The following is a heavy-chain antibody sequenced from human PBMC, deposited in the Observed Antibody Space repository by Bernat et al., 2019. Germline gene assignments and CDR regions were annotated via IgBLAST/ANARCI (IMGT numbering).Heavy chain of an antibody. V-gene: IGHV4-34*01. J-gene: IGHJ6*02. CDR3: ARLMTTVTDYYGMDV. CDR1: GGSFSGYY. CDR2: INHSGST. Sequence: QVQLQQWGAGLLKPSETLSLTCAVYGGSFSGYYWSWIRQPPGKGLEWIGEINHSGSTNYNPSLKSRVTISVDTSKNQFSLKLSSVTAADTAVYYCARLMTTVTDYYGMDVWGQGTTVTVSS. D-gene: IGHD4-17*01.